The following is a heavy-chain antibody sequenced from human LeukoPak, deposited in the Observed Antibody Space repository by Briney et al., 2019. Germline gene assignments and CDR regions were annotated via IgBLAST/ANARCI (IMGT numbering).Heavy chain of an antibody. D-gene: IGHD4-23*01. V-gene: IGHV3-49*04. Sequence: QPGRSLRLSCPASGFTFGDYAMSWVRQAPGKGLEWVGFIRSKAYGGTTEYAASVKGRFTISRDDSKSIAYLQMNSLKTEDTAVYYCTREGVTHYFDYWGQGTLVTVSS. CDR2: IRSKAYGGTT. J-gene: IGHJ4*02. CDR3: TREGVTHYFDY. CDR1: GFTFGDYA.